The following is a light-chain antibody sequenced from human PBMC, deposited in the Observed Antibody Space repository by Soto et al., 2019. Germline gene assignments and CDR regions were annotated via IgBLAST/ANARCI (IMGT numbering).Light chain of an antibody. CDR2: GAS. V-gene: IGKV3-15*01. CDR3: QQYKNWPPIT. Sequence: EIVMTQYPATLSVSPGERATLSCRASQSVSSNLAWYQQKPGQAPRLLIYGASTRATGIPARFSGRGSGTEFTRNISSLQSEHFAVYYCQQYKNWPPITVGQGRRLEMK. CDR1: QSVSSN. J-gene: IGKJ5*01.